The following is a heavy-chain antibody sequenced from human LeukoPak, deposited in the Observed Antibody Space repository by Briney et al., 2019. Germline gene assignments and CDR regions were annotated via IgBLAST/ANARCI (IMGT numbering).Heavy chain of an antibody. CDR1: GGSISSYY. Sequence: SETLSLTCTVSGGSISSYYWSWIRQPPGKGLEWIGYIYYGGSTNYNPSLKSRVTISVDTSKNQFSLKLSSVTAADTAVYYCARGQFHYYFDYWGQGTLVTVSS. CDR3: ARGQFHYYFDY. D-gene: IGHD2-21*01. V-gene: IGHV4-59*01. CDR2: IYYGGST. J-gene: IGHJ4*02.